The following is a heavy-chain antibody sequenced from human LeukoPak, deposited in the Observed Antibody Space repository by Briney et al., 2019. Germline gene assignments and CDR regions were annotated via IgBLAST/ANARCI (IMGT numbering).Heavy chain of an antibody. Sequence: PSETLSLTCTVSGGSIGRFYWSWIRQPPGKGLEWIGYIFHSGTTNYNPSLESRVTISVDTSKNQFSLTLTSVTAADTAVYYCARGLHGSYDRGGFDSWGQGILVTVSS. V-gene: IGHV4-59*01. J-gene: IGHJ5*01. CDR3: ARGLHGSYDRGGFDS. D-gene: IGHD3-10*01. CDR2: IFHSGTT. CDR1: GGSIGRFY.